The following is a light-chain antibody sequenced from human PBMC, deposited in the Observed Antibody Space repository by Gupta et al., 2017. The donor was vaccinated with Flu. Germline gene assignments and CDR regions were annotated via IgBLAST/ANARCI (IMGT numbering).Light chain of an antibody. J-gene: IGKJ1*01. CDR2: GAS. Sequence: EIMLTQSPGTLSLSPGERATLSCRASQSVSNRFLAWYQQKSGQAPSLLIYGASNRATGIPDRFSGSGSGTDFTLTISRLQPEDFGVYYCQQYDNSPWTFGQGTKVEIK. V-gene: IGKV3-20*01. CDR3: QQYDNSPWT. CDR1: QSVSNRF.